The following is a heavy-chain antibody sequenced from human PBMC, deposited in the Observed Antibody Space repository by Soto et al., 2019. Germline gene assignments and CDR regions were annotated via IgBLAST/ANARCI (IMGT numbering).Heavy chain of an antibody. D-gene: IGHD1-26*01. CDR1: GGSISSYY. J-gene: IGHJ4*02. Sequence: SETLSLTCNVSGGSISSYYWNWIRQPPGKGLEWVGYAHSRGTTNYNPSNKSQVDIYVDTSKNQFSLWLTSVTVADTAIYFCASGSGDYFVLDSWGQGTLVTVS. CDR3: ASGSGDYFVLDS. V-gene: IGHV4-59*01. CDR2: AHSRGTT.